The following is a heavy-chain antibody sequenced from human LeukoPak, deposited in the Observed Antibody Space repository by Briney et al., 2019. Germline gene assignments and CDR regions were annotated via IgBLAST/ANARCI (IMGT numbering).Heavy chain of an antibody. CDR3: ARDGEYDSSGYYSYYYYYMVV. CDR2: IIPIFGTA. CDR1: GGTFSSYA. J-gene: IGHJ6*03. Sequence: SVKVSCKASGGTFSSYAISWVRQAPGQGLEWMGGIIPIFGTANYAQKFQGRVTITTDESTSTAYMELSSLRSEDTAVYYCARDGEYDSSGYYSYYYYYMVVWGKGTTVTVSS. V-gene: IGHV1-69*05. D-gene: IGHD3-22*01.